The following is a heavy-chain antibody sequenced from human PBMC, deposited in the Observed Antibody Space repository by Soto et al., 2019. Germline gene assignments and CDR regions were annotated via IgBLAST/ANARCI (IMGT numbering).Heavy chain of an antibody. CDR1: DDSINSDKYY. V-gene: IGHV4-39*01. D-gene: IGHD3-9*01. J-gene: IGHJ4*02. Sequence: QLQLQESGPGLVKPSETLSLTCSVSDDSINSDKYYWSWIRQPPGKGLEWIGSIYYRGNAYYNPSLRTRVTISLDKSRSQFSLKLNSVTAADSAVYFCARLEGLATISYYFDFWGPGALVTVSS. CDR2: IYYRGNA. CDR3: ARLEGLATISYYFDF.